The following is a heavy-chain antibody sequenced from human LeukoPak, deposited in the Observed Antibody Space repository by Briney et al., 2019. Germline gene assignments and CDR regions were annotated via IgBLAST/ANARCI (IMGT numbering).Heavy chain of an antibody. CDR2: IERDGSST. Sequence: GGSLTLSCAASGFTFTNYWMLWVRQAPGKGLVWVSRIERDGSSTRYADPVKGRFFMSRDNAKNTVDLQMNSLRAEDTGVYYCARAAYSSSPDYWGQGALVTVSS. CDR3: ARAAYSSSPDY. CDR1: GFTFTNYW. J-gene: IGHJ4*02. V-gene: IGHV3-74*01. D-gene: IGHD6-6*01.